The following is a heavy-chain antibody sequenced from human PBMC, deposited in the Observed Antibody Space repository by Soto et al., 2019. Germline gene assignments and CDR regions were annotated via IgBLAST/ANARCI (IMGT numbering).Heavy chain of an antibody. CDR2: ISYDGSNK. CDR3: AKGEIEWQLDREGYYGMDV. CDR1: GFTFSSYA. V-gene: IGHV3-30*04. D-gene: IGHD6-6*01. Sequence: PGGSLRLSCAASGFTFSSYAMHWVRQAPGKGLEWVAVISYDGSNKYYADSVKGRFTISRDNSKNTLYLQMNSLRAEDTAVYYCAKGEIEWQLDREGYYGMDVWGQGTTVTVSS. J-gene: IGHJ6*02.